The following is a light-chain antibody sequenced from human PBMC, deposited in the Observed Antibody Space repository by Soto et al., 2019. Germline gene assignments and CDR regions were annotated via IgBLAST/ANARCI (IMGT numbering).Light chain of an antibody. V-gene: IGLV1-51*01. CDR2: DNN. Sequence: QSVLTQPPSVSATPGQTVTISCSGSNSNIGNNYVSWYQQLPGTAPKLLIYDNNKRPSEIPDRFSSSKSGPSATLGITGLQTGDEADYYCGTWDSSLSAGVFGTGTKVTVL. J-gene: IGLJ1*01. CDR3: GTWDSSLSAGV. CDR1: NSNIGNNY.